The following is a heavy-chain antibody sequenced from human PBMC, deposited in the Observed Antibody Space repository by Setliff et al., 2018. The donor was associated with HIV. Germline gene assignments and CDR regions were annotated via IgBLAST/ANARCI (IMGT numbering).Heavy chain of an antibody. V-gene: IGHV4-39*07. CDR3: ARGGTGDDIFHI. J-gene: IGHJ3*02. D-gene: IGHD7-27*01. CDR1: GGSISSSNYY. Sequence: SETLSLTCTVSGGSISSSNYYWGWIRQPPGKGLEWIGNIYYSGTTYYSPSLKSRVTISIDSSKNQFSLKLNSVTAADTAVYYCARGGTGDDIFHIWGQGTMVTVSS. CDR2: IYYSGTT.